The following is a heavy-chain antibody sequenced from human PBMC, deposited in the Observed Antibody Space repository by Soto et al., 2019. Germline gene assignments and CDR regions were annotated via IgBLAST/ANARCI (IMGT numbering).Heavy chain of an antibody. J-gene: IGHJ5*02. V-gene: IGHV4-4*07. CDR1: GVSIKTDY. CDR3: ARDDYYDSNNWFDP. Sequence: SETLSLTCAVSGVSIKTDYWSWIRKPAGKGLEWIGRIYTTGSANHNPSLKSRVTMSVDTSKNQVSLKLTSVTAADAGVYYCARDDYYDSNNWFDPWGQGTLVTVSS. D-gene: IGHD3-9*01. CDR2: IYTTGSA.